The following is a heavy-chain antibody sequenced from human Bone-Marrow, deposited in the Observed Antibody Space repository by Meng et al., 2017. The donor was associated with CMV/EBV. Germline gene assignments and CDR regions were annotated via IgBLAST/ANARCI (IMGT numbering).Heavy chain of an antibody. Sequence: GESLKISCAASGFTFSSYGMHWVRQAPGKGLEWVAVISYDGGTKYYADSVKGRFTISRDNSKNTLYLQMNSLRADDTAVYYCARTLAALGPYGMDVWGQGTTVTVSS. V-gene: IGHV3-30*19. J-gene: IGHJ6*02. CDR1: GFTFSSYG. CDR3: ARTLAALGPYGMDV. CDR2: ISYDGGTK. D-gene: IGHD6-13*01.